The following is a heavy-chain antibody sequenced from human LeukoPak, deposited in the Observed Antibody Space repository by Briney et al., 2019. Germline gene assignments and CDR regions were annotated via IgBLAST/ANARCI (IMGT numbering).Heavy chain of an antibody. J-gene: IGHJ4*02. CDR2: IKQDGSQE. V-gene: IGHV3-7*01. CDR3: ARGVPYDSWSGPHYSDY. D-gene: IGHD3-3*01. CDR1: RLTLSTYW. Sequence: GSLRLSCAASRLTLSTYWMSWVRQAPGKGLEWVAHIKQDGSQEYYVDSVKGRFTISRDSAKNSLYLQMNSLRAEDTAVYYCARGVPYDSWSGPHYSDYWGQGTLVTVSS.